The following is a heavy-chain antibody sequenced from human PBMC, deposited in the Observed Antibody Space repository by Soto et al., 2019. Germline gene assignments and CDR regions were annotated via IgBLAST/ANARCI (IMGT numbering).Heavy chain of an antibody. CDR3: ARDRDFVVVVAATPASGYYFDY. CDR1: GGSISSYY. Sequence: PSETLSLTCTVSGGSISSYYWSWIRQPAGKGLEWIGRIYTSGSTNYNPSLKSRVTMSVDTSKNQFSLKLSSVTAADTAVYYCARDRDFVVVVAATPASGYYFDYWGQGTLVTVSS. D-gene: IGHD2-15*01. CDR2: IYTSGST. V-gene: IGHV4-4*07. J-gene: IGHJ4*02.